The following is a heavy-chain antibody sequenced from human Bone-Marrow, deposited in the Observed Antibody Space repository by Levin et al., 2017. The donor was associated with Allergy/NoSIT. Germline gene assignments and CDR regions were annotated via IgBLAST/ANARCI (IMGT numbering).Heavy chain of an antibody. CDR3: AKATGLKDGDYRFDY. CDR1: GFTFSSYA. D-gene: IGHD4-11*01. V-gene: IGHV3-23*01. J-gene: IGHJ4*02. Sequence: ASVKVSCAASGFTFSSYAMSWVRQAPGKGLEWVSAISGSGGSTYYADSVKGRFTISRDNSKNTLYLQMNSLRAEDTAVYYCAKATGLKDGDYRFDYWGQGTLVTVSS. CDR2: ISGSGGST.